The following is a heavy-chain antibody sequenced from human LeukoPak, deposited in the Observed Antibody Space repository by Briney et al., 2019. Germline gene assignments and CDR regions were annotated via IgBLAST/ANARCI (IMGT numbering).Heavy chain of an antibody. V-gene: IGHV4-31*03. J-gene: IGHJ4*02. CDR2: IYYIGRT. CDR1: GGFISSGGYY. Sequence: KPSQTLSLTCTVSGGFISSGGYYWSWIRQHPGKGLEWIGYIYYIGRTSCNPSLKSRVTISEDTSKNQFSLDLSSVTAADTAVYYCARSHYGSDYYFDYWGQGTQVTVSS. CDR3: ARSHYGSDYYFDY. D-gene: IGHD3-16*01.